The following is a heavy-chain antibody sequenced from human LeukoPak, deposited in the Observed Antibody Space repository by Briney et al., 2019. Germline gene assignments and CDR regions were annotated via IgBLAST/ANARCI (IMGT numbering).Heavy chain of an antibody. CDR3: ARDGRFGEFYFDY. Sequence: PGGSLRLSCAASGFTFSSYSMNWVRRAPGKGLEWVSYISSSSSTIYYADSVKGRFTISRDNAKNSLYLQMNSLRAEDTAVYYCARDGRFGEFYFDYWGQGTLVTVSS. V-gene: IGHV3-48*01. J-gene: IGHJ4*02. CDR1: GFTFSSYS. CDR2: ISSSSSTI. D-gene: IGHD3-10*01.